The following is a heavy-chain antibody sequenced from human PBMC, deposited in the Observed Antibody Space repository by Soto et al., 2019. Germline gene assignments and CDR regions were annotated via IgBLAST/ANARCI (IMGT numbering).Heavy chain of an antibody. Sequence: GESLKISCKGSGYSFSSYWISWVRQMPGKGLEWVGRIDPSDSYTKDSLSLQGHVTISADKSISTAYLQWRSLRASDTAVYYCARHEQTAKATVHLDYGGQGTLVTFSS. D-gene: IGHD4-17*01. J-gene: IGHJ4*01. V-gene: IGHV5-10-1*01. CDR2: IDPSDSYT. CDR3: ARHEQTAKATVHLDY. CDR1: GYSFSSYW.